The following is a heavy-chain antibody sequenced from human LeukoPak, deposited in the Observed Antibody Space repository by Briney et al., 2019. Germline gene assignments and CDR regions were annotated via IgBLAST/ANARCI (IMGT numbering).Heavy chain of an antibody. D-gene: IGHD3-22*01. CDR2: VSSSSSYI. Sequence: TGGSLRLSCAASGFTFSSYSMNWVRQAPGKGLEWVSSVSSSSSYIYYADSVKGRFTISRDNAKNSLYLQMNSLRAEDTAIYYCAKEMLDSSGYTVGFDYWGQGALVTVS. CDR1: GFTFSSYS. V-gene: IGHV3-21*04. CDR3: AKEMLDSSGYTVGFDY. J-gene: IGHJ4*02.